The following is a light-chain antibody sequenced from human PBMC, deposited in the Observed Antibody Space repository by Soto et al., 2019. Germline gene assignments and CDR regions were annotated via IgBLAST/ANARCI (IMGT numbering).Light chain of an antibody. CDR2: GAS. CDR1: QSVRSNY. CDR3: QQYASTPLT. Sequence: EIVLTQSPGTLSLSSGERATLSCRASQSVRSNYLAWYQQKPGQAPRLLIYGASSRATGIPDRFGGSESGNDLTLTISRLKREDLAVYYCQQYASTPLTCGGGTKVQIK. J-gene: IGKJ4*01. V-gene: IGKV3-20*01.